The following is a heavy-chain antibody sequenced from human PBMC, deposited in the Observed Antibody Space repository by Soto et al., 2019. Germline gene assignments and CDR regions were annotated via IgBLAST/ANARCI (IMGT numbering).Heavy chain of an antibody. Sequence: QVQLVQSGAEVKKPGASVKVSCKASGYTFTSYAMHWVRQAPGQRLEWMGWINAGNGNTKYSQKFQGRVTITRDTSASTAYMELSSLRSEDTAVYYCARDGVCSSTSCYNYWFAPWGQGTLVTVSS. CDR1: GYTFTSYA. CDR3: ARDGVCSSTSCYNYWFAP. J-gene: IGHJ5*02. D-gene: IGHD2-2*02. V-gene: IGHV1-3*01. CDR2: INAGNGNT.